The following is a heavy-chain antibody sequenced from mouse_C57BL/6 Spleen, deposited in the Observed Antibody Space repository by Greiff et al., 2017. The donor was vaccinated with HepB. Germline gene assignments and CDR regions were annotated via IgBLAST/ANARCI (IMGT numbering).Heavy chain of an antibody. CDR3: ARETSYDGSFDY. J-gene: IGHJ2*01. CDR1: GYTFTDHT. D-gene: IGHD2-12*01. V-gene: IGHV1-78*01. CDR2: IYPRDGST. Sequence: VQLQQSDAELVKPGASVKISCKVSGYTFTDHTIHWMKQRPEQGLEWIGYIYPRDGSTKYNEKFKGKATLTADKPASTAYLQLNSLTSEVSAVYFCARETSYDGSFDYWGQGTTLTVSS.